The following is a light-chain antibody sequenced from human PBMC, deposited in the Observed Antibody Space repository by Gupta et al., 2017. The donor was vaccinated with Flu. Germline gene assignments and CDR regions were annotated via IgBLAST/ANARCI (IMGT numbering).Light chain of an antibody. J-gene: IGKJ4*01. V-gene: IGKV1-12*02. CDR1: RDIRAS. CDR2: APS. CDR3: QQGLSFRSPT. Sequence: SSVSASVGHRVTITCRASRDIRASLAWSPQKPGKSPKLLIYAPSSLQSGVPSRFRGSGSGPEFTLTISSLQPEDSATYSCQQGLSFRSPTFGAGTKVEI.